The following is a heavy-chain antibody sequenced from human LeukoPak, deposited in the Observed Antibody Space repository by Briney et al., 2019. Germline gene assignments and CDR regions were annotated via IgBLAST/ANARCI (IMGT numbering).Heavy chain of an antibody. V-gene: IGHV5-51*01. CDR3: ARHGGRGYSGYDLGDY. J-gene: IGHJ4*02. D-gene: IGHD5-12*01. CDR2: IYPGDPDT. CDR1: GYSFTSYW. Sequence: GESLKISCNGSGYSFTSYWIGWVRQMPGKGLEWMGIIYPGDPDTRYSPSFQGQVTISADKSISTAYLQWSSLKASDTAMYYCARHGGRGYSGYDLGDYWGQGTLVTVSS.